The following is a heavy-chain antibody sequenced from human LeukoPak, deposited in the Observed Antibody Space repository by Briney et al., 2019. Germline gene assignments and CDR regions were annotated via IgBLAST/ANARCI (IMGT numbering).Heavy chain of an antibody. V-gene: IGHV4-34*01. J-gene: IGHJ4*02. CDR3: ARRGGSGIRGDYYFDY. D-gene: IGHD3-10*01. CDR1: GGSFSGYY. Sequence: SETLSPTCAVYGGSFSGYYWSWLRQPPGKGLEWLGEINHSGSTNYNPSLKSRVTISADTSQKQFSLKLSSVAAPHTAVYYCARRGGSGIRGDYYFDYWGQGTLVTVSS. CDR2: INHSGST.